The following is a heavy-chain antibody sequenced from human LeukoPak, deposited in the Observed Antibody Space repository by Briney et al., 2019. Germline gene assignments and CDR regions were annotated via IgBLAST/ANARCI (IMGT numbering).Heavy chain of an antibody. CDR2: IWYDGSNK. CDR1: GFTFSSYG. CDR3: AKDRGYSSGCLDY. Sequence: GGSLRLSCAASGFTFSSYGMHWVRQAPGKGLEWVAVIWYDGSNKYYADSVKGRFTISRDNSKNTLYLQMSSRRAEDTAVYYCAKDRGYSSGCLDYWGQGTLVTVSS. J-gene: IGHJ4*02. D-gene: IGHD6-19*01. V-gene: IGHV3-33*06.